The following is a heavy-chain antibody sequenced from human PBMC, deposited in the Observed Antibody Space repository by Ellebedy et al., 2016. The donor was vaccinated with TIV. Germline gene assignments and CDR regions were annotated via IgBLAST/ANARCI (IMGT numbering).Heavy chain of an antibody. CDR2: INQDESDK. D-gene: IGHD1-26*01. Sequence: GGSLRLSXVAYGLRFSDFWMNWVRQAPGKGLEWVASINQDESDKRYVDSVKGRFTISRDNAKNSLYLQMNSLRAEDTAVYYCVRVSGSYSGFDYWGQGTLVTVSS. CDR3: VRVSGSYSGFDY. V-gene: IGHV3-7*01. CDR1: GLRFSDFW. J-gene: IGHJ4*02.